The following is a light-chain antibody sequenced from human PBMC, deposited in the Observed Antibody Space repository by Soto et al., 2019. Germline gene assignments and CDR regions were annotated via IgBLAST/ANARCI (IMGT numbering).Light chain of an antibody. V-gene: IGKV3-15*01. Sequence: EIVMTQSPATLSVSPGERATLSCRASQSVSNNLAWYQKKPGQAPRLLIYGASTRATGIPARFSGGGSGTEFTLTISGLQSEDFAVYYCQQYNYWWTFGQGTRVEIK. J-gene: IGKJ1*01. CDR1: QSVSNN. CDR2: GAS. CDR3: QQYNYWWT.